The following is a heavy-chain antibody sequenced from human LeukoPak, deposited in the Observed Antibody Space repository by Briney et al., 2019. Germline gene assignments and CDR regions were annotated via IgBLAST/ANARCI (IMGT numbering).Heavy chain of an antibody. J-gene: IGHJ4*02. Sequence: ASVKVSCKTSGYSFTDYGIGWLRQAPGQRPEWMGWITGYNGNTGNAQKFQDRVTMTIDTSTATAYMELRSLRSDDTAVYYCARDQAVGWPPVYFEYWGQGTPVTVSP. CDR3: ARDQAVGWPPVYFEY. V-gene: IGHV1-18*01. CDR1: GYSFTDYG. CDR2: ITGYNGNT. D-gene: IGHD6-19*01.